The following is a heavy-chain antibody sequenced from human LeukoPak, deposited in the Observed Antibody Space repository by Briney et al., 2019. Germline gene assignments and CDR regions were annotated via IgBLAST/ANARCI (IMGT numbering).Heavy chain of an antibody. D-gene: IGHD3-16*02. CDR3: ARGYHDY. Sequence: AGSMRLSCAAAGFTFSSYSMNWVSQAPGKGLEWVSSISSSSSYIYYADSVKGRFTISRDTAEHSLYLQMNSLRAEDTSVYYRARGYHDYWGQGTLVTVSS. V-gene: IGHV3-21*01. J-gene: IGHJ4*02. CDR2: ISSSSSYI. CDR1: GFTFSSYS.